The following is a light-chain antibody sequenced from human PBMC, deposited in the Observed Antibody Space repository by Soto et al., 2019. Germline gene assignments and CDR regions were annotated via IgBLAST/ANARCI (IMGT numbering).Light chain of an antibody. V-gene: IGKV1-5*01. CDR2: DAS. CDR3: QQYNSNLPWT. J-gene: IGKJ1*01. CDR1: QSISHL. Sequence: DIQMTQSPSTLSTSVGDRVTITCRASQSISHLLAWYQQKPGKAPNLLIYDASTLYSGVPSRFSGSGSGTEFTLTITSLQPDDFATYYCQQYNSNLPWTFGQGTKVE.